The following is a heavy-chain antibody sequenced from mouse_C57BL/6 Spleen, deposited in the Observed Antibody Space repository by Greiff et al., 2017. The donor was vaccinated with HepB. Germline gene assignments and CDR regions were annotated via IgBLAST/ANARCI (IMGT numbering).Heavy chain of an antibody. Sequence: QVQLQQSGAELVMPGASVKLSCKASGYTFTSYWMHWVKQRPGQGLEWIGEIDPSDSYTNYNQKFKGKSTLTVDKSSSTAYMQLSSLTSEDSAVYYCARRDYGSSYGYYFDYWGQGTTLTVSS. D-gene: IGHD1-1*01. J-gene: IGHJ2*01. CDR1: GYTFTSYW. V-gene: IGHV1-69*01. CDR2: IDPSDSYT. CDR3: ARRDYGSSYGYYFDY.